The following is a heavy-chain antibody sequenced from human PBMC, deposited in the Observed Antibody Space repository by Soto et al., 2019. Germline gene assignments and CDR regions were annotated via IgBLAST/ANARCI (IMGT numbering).Heavy chain of an antibody. CDR1: GFTFSRYV. CDR3: ARVPDLDYCSRTSCLYYFDY. V-gene: IGHV3-23*01. D-gene: IGHD2-2*01. Sequence: EVQLLESGGGLVQPGGSLRLSGVASGFTFSRYVMSWVPQAPGKGLEWVSTINSNGDSTYYADSVKGRFTISRDNSKTSLYLQMNSLRAEDTAVYYCARVPDLDYCSRTSCLYYFDYWGQGALVTVSS. CDR2: INSNGDST. J-gene: IGHJ4*02.